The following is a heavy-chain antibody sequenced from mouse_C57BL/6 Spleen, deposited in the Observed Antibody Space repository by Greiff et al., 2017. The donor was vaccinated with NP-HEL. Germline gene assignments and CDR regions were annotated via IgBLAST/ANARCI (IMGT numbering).Heavy chain of an antibody. CDR2: ISYDGSN. CDR1: GYSITSGYY. V-gene: IGHV3-6*01. Sequence: VQLKQSGPGLVKPSQSLSLTCSVTGYSITSGYYWNWIRQFPGNKLEWMGYISYDGSNNYNPSLKNRISITRDTSKNQFFLKLNSVTTEDTATYYCARRGSSTGFAYWGQRTLVTVSA. J-gene: IGHJ3*01. CDR3: ARRGSSTGFAY. D-gene: IGHD1-1*01.